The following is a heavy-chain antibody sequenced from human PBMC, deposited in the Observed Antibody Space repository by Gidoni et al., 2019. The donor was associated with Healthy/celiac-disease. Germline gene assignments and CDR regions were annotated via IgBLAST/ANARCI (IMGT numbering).Heavy chain of an antibody. J-gene: IGHJ6*02. CDR3: VKDPPAFYGMDV. CDR2: ISSNGGST. D-gene: IGHD3-3*02. V-gene: IGHV3-64D*06. Sequence: VLLVESGGGLVQPGGSLRFSCSAAGFAFSSYAMHWVRQAPGKGLEYVSAISSNGGSTYYADSVKGRFTISRDNSKNTLYLQMSSLRAEDTAVYYCVKDPPAFYGMDVWGQGTTVTVS. CDR1: GFAFSSYA.